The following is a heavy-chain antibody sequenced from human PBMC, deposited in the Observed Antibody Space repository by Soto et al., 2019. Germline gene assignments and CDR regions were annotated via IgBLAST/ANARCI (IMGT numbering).Heavy chain of an antibody. CDR1: GYTFTSYG. V-gene: IGHV1-18*04. CDR2: ISAYNGNT. CDR3: ARDSGTYYYDSIGSDY. D-gene: IGHD3-22*01. J-gene: IGHJ4*02. Sequence: QVQLVQSGAEVKKPGASVKVSCKASGYTFTSYGISWVRQAPGQGLEWMGWISAYNGNTNYAQKVQGRVTMTTDTATSTAYMEMRSLRSDDTAVYYCARDSGTYYYDSIGSDYWGQGTLVTVSS.